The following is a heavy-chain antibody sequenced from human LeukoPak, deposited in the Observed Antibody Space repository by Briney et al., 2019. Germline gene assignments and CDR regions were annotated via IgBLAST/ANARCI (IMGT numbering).Heavy chain of an antibody. Sequence: GGSLRLSCAASGFTFTTYWMHWVRQVPGKGLVWVSHISPDGSGTNYADSVQGRFTISRDNAKNTLYLRMNSLRVEDTAIYYCASMRYYDSSWGQGTLVTVSS. CDR1: GFTFTTYW. D-gene: IGHD3-22*01. CDR3: ASMRYYDSS. J-gene: IGHJ1*01. CDR2: ISPDGSGT. V-gene: IGHV3-74*01.